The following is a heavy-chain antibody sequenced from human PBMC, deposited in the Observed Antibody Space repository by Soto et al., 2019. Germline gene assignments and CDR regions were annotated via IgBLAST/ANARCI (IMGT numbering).Heavy chain of an antibody. J-gene: IGHJ4*02. CDR1: GFIFTTSD. D-gene: IGHD2-21*02. CDR3: AEGGGGDHGY. V-gene: IGHV3-23*04. CDR2: ITITGDTT. Sequence: EVQLVESEGGLVQPGGSLRLSCEASGFIFTTSDMSWVRQAPGKGLEWISSITITGDTTHYADSVKGRFTISRDNSRNPVYLQMKSLRVDDTAVYYWAEGGGGDHGYWGQGTLVAVSS.